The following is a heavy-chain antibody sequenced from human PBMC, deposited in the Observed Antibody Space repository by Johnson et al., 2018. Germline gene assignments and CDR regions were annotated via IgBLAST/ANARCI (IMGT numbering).Heavy chain of an antibody. D-gene: IGHD2/OR15-2a*01. CDR3: AREGGYHPISMTFDDAFDF. J-gene: IGHJ3*01. CDR2: ITSSSNFI. V-gene: IGHV3-21*01. CDR1: GFTFSAYN. Sequence: VQLVESGGGLVKPGGSLRLSCAASGFTFSAYNMNWVRQGPGKGLEWVSSITSSSNFIYYADSVKGRFTIVRDNARNSLFLQMNSLRAEDTAVYYCAREGGYHPISMTFDDAFDFWGQGTTVTVSS.